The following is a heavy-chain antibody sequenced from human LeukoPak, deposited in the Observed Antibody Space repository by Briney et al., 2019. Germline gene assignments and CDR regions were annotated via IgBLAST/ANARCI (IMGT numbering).Heavy chain of an antibody. CDR1: GFTFSNYG. CDR3: AARTLTLFNWNDRGGLDI. Sequence: PGRSLRLSCAASGFTFSNYGMHWVRQAPGKGLEWVAVVSNDGRVQYYADSVKGRFTISRDNSKNTLSLQMNSLRAEDTAVYYCAARTLTLFNWNDRGGLDIWGQGTMVTVSS. D-gene: IGHD1-20*01. J-gene: IGHJ3*02. V-gene: IGHV3-30*03. CDR2: VSNDGRVQ.